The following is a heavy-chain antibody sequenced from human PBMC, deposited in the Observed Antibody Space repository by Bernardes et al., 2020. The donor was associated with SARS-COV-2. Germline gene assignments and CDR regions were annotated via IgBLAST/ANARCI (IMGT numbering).Heavy chain of an antibody. Sequence: SLRLSCVASGFNFDDYVMHWVRQAPGKGLEWVAGISWNSGGINYADSVKGRFTISRDNARNSLYLQMNNLRPEDTALYYCAKDLSKVRYYYGMDVWGQGTTVTVS. V-gene: IGHV3-9*01. J-gene: IGHJ6*02. CDR2: ISWNSGGI. CDR1: GFNFDDYV. D-gene: IGHD3-10*01. CDR3: AKDLSKVRYYYGMDV.